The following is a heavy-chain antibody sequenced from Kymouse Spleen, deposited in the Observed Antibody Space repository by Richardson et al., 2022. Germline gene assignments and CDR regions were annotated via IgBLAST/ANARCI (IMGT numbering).Heavy chain of an antibody. CDR2: IYYSGST. CDR1: GGSVSSGSYY. J-gene: IGHJ5*02. D-gene: IGHD3-3*01. CDR3: ANYDFWSGYYKTGSTP. V-gene: IGHV4-61*01. Sequence: QVQLQESGPGLVKPSETLSLTCTVSGGSVSSGSYYWSWIRQPPGKGLEWIGYIYYSGSTNYNPSLKSRVTISVDTSKNQFSLKLSSVTAADTAVYYCANYDFWSGYYKTGSTPGAREPWSPSPQ.